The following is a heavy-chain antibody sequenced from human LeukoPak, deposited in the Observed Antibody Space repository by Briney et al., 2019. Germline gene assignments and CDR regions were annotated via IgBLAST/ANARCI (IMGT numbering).Heavy chain of an antibody. Sequence: PGGSLRLSCAASGFTFSSYSMNWIRQPPGKGLEWIGEINHSGSTNYNPSLKSRVTISVDTSKNQFSLKLSSVTAADTAVYYCAGTYGDYAPPYYGMDVWGQGTTVTVSS. J-gene: IGHJ6*02. V-gene: IGHV4-34*08. CDR1: GFTFSSYS. CDR2: INHSGST. CDR3: AGTYGDYAPPYYGMDV. D-gene: IGHD4-17*01.